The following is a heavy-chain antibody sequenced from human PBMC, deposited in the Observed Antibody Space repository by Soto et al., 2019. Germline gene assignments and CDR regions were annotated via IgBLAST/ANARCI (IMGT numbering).Heavy chain of an antibody. V-gene: IGHV3-15*01. CDR3: TKEKRDPRKVLRYFEDPDAFDI. Sequence: GGSLRLSCAASGFTFSNAWMSWVRQAPGKGLEWVGRIKSKTDGGTTDYAAPVKGRFTISRDDSKNTLYLQMNSLKTEDTAVYYCTKEKRDPRKVLRYFEDPDAFDIWGQGTMVTVSS. CDR2: IKSKTDGGTT. CDR1: GFTFSNAW. J-gene: IGHJ3*02. D-gene: IGHD3-9*01.